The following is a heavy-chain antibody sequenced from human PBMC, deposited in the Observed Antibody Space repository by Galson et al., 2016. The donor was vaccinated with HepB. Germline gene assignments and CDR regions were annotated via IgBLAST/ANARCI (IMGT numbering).Heavy chain of an antibody. Sequence: SVKVSCKVSGYTFTNYYISWVRRAPGQGLEWLGWIHTDNGDTNYAHIVQGRVTMTTDTSTTTAYMELTSLRSDDTAVYYCARGHCTRTNCYWNFDSWGQGTLVSVSS. V-gene: IGHV1-18*01. CDR2: IHTDNGDT. D-gene: IGHD2-2*01. CDR1: GYTFTNYY. J-gene: IGHJ4*02. CDR3: ARGHCTRTNCYWNFDS.